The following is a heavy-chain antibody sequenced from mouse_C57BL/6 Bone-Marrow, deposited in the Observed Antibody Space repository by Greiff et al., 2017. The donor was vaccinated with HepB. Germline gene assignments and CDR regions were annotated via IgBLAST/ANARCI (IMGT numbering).Heavy chain of an antibody. D-gene: IGHD1-1*01. J-gene: IGHJ1*03. CDR1: GYTFTDYY. CDR2: IFPGSGST. Sequence: VQLQQSGPELVKPGASVKISCKASGYTFTDYYINWVKQRPGQGLEWIGWIFPGSGSTYYNEKFKGKATLTVDKSSSTAYMLLSSLTSEDSAVYFCARCYYYGSSSSYWYFDVWGTGTTVTVSS. V-gene: IGHV1-75*01. CDR3: ARCYYYGSSSSYWYFDV.